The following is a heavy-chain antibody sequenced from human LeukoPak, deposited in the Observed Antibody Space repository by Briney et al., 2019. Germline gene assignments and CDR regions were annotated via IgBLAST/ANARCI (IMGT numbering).Heavy chain of an antibody. CDR1: GFTFSSYW. CDR3: AINGNYHDSSGYYYELDY. Sequence: GGSLRLSCAASGFTFSSYWMNWARQAPGKGLEWVASINHNGNVNYYVDSVKGRFTISRDDAKNSLYLQMSNLRAEDTAVYYCAINGNYHDSSGYYYELDYWGQGTLVTVSS. D-gene: IGHD3-22*01. J-gene: IGHJ4*02. V-gene: IGHV3-7*03. CDR2: INHNGNVN.